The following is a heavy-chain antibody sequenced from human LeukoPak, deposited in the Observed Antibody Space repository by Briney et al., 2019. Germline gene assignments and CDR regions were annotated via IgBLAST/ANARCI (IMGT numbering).Heavy chain of an antibody. Sequence: GGSLRLSCAASGFTFSSYSMNWVRQAPGKGLEWVSYISVSSSTIYYADSVRGRFTISRDNDKNSLYLQMNSLRAEDTAVYYCARDNYGGNLDYWGQGTLVTVSS. CDR1: GFTFSSYS. CDR2: ISVSSSTI. D-gene: IGHD4-23*01. V-gene: IGHV3-48*01. J-gene: IGHJ4*02. CDR3: ARDNYGGNLDY.